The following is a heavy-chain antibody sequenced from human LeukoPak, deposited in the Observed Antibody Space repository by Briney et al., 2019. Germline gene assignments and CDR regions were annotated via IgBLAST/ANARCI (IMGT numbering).Heavy chain of an antibody. J-gene: IGHJ4*02. CDR3: ARHGVYCFDC. CDR1: GFTFSNYW. Sequence: GGSLRLSCAASGFTFSNYWMGWLRQTPGKGLEWVANIKTDGCESYYVDSVKGRFAISRDNAKNSVFLQMNSLRAEDTALYYCARHGVYCFDCWGQGTLVTVSS. CDR2: IKTDGCES. V-gene: IGHV3-7*01. D-gene: IGHD3-10*01.